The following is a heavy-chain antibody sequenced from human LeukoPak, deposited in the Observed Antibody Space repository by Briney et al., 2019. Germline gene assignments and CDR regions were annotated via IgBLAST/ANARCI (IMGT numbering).Heavy chain of an antibody. CDR1: GFTFSSYT. CDR2: IRYDASNK. D-gene: IGHD2-15*01. CDR3: ASFYCSGGSCHV. V-gene: IGHV3-30*02. J-gene: IGHJ4*02. Sequence: HVGTLRISSAAQGFTFSSYTMHWVRKAPDKGQERVAFIRYDASNKYYADSVKGRFTISRDNSKNTLYLQMNSLRAEDTAVYYCASFYCSGGSCHVWGQGTLVTVSS.